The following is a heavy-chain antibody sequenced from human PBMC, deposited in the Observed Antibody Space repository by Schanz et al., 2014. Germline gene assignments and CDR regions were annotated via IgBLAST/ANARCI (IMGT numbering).Heavy chain of an antibody. V-gene: IGHV3-74*02. CDR2: IDGEGTDT. D-gene: IGHD3-22*01. J-gene: IGHJ5*02. CDR1: GFTVNTNY. CDR3: VRDERISSGVWFDP. Sequence: EVQLVESGGGLIQPGGSLRLSCAVSGFTVNTNYMSWVRQAPGKGLSWVSRIDGEGTDTRYADSVKGRFTISRDNARNMVFLQMSSLRADDTAVYYCVRDERISSGVWFDPWGQGTLVTVSS.